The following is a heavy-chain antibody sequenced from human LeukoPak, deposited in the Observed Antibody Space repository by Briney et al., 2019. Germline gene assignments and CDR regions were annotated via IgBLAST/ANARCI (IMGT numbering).Heavy chain of an antibody. CDR3: AKQLGYCSDGSCYFPY. CDR1: GFTFSSSA. Sequence: GGSLRLSCAASGFTFSSSAMSWVRQAPGKGLEWVSAIRNNGGYTYYADSVQGRFTISRDNSKSTLCLQMNSLRAEDTAVYYCAKQLGYCSDGSCYFPYWGQGTLVTVSS. CDR2: IRNNGGYT. D-gene: IGHD2-15*01. V-gene: IGHV3-23*01. J-gene: IGHJ4*02.